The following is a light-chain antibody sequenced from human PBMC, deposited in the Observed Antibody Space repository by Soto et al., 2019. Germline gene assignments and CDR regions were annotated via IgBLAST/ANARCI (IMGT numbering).Light chain of an antibody. CDR1: QSVKTY. CDR2: DAS. J-gene: IGKJ5*01. V-gene: IGKV3-11*01. CDR3: QQRSNWTIT. Sequence: EIVLTQSPVTLSLSPGERATLSYRDSQSVKTYLVWYQQTPGQAPRPLIYDASNRETGIPARCGSRGAGTAFTLTISSLEPEDVKVDCCQQRSNWTITFGQGTRLEIK.